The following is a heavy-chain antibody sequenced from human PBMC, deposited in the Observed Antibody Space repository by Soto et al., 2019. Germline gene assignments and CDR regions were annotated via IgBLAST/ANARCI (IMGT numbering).Heavy chain of an antibody. CDR1: GYTFTSYG. V-gene: IGHV1-18*01. D-gene: IGHD1-26*01. CDR2: ISAYNGNT. J-gene: IGHJ6*02. CDR3: ARDDGSYRERYYYYGMDV. Sequence: QVQLVQSGAEVKKPGASVKVSCKASGYTFTSYGISWVRQAPGQGLEWMGWISAYNGNTNYAQNLQGRVTMTTDTSTSTADMELRSLRSDDTAVYYCARDDGSYRERYYYYGMDVWGQGTTVTVSS.